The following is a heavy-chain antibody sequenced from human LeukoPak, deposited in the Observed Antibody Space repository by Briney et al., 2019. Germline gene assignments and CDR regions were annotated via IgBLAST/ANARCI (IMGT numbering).Heavy chain of an antibody. V-gene: IGHV3-21*01. CDR3: ARGSGYYYDNSGVDY. CDR2: ISSSSSYI. D-gene: IGHD3-22*01. CDR1: GFTFSSYS. J-gene: IGHJ4*02. Sequence: PGGSLRLSCATSGFTFSSYSMKWARQAPGKGLEWVSSISSSSSYIYYADSVKGRFTISRDNAKNSLYLQMNSLRAEDTAVYYCARGSGYYYDNSGVDYWGQGTLVTVSS.